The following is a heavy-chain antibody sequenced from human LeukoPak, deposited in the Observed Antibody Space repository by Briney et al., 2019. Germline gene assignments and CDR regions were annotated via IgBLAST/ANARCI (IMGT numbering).Heavy chain of an antibody. CDR3: ARDMNGYSYVGYYYYYYMDV. J-gene: IGHJ6*03. V-gene: IGHV4-4*07. CDR1: GGSISSYY. Sequence: SGTLSLTCTVSGGSISSYYWSWIRQPAGKGLEWIGRIYTSGSTNYNPSLKSRVTMSVDTSKNQFSLKLSSVTAADTAVYYCARDMNGYSYVGYYYYYYMDVWGKGTTVTVSS. D-gene: IGHD5-18*01. CDR2: IYTSGST.